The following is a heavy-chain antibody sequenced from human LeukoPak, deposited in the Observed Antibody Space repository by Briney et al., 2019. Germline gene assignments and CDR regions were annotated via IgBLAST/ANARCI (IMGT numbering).Heavy chain of an antibody. J-gene: IGHJ4*02. CDR1: GYTFTGYY. Sequence: GASVKVSCKASGYTFTGYYMHWVRQAPGQGLEWMGWINPNSGGTNYAQKFQGRVTMTRDTSISTAYMELSRLRSDDTAVYYCAREGGEGGNEDTNFDYWGQGTLVTVSS. CDR2: INPNSGGT. V-gene: IGHV1-2*02. D-gene: IGHD1-1*01. CDR3: AREGGEGGNEDTNFDY.